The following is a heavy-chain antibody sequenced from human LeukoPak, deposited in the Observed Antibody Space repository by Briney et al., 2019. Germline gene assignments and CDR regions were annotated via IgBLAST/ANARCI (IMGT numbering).Heavy chain of an antibody. D-gene: IGHD3-3*01. J-gene: IGHJ4*02. V-gene: IGHV4-38-2*01. CDR2: IYHSGDT. Sequence: SETLSLTCAVSGYSISGGYYWGWIRQPPGKWLEWIATIYHSGDTYYNPSLKSRVTISVDTSKNQFSLKLNSVTAADTAVYYCARVAYDFWSGYNPPFYFDYWGQGTPATVSS. CDR3: ARVAYDFWSGYNPPFYFDY. CDR1: GYSISGGYY.